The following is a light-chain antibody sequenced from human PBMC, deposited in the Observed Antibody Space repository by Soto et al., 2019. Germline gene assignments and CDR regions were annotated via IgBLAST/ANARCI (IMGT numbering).Light chain of an antibody. CDR1: QSVASNQ. J-gene: IGKJ1*01. Sequence: EIVLTQSPDTLSLSPGERATLSCRASQSVASNQLAWYQHNSGQAPRLLIRGVFTRANGIPDRFSGIGSGTDFTLAISRLEPEDFALYYCQQCGGSPQTFRQGTKVQIK. CDR2: GVF. CDR3: QQCGGSPQT. V-gene: IGKV3-20*01.